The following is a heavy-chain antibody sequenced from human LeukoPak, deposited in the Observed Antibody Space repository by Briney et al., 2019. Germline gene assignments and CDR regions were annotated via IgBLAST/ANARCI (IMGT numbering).Heavy chain of an antibody. CDR1: GFTFDDYG. J-gene: IGHJ4*02. CDR2: INWNGGST. CDR3: ARGYCSSTSCYFDY. V-gene: IGHV3-20*04. Sequence: GGSLRLSCAASGFTFDDYGMSWVRQAPGKGLEWVSGINWNGGSTGYADSVKGRFTISRDNAKNSLYLRMNSLRAEDTALYYCARGYCSSTSCYFDYWGQGTLVTVSS. D-gene: IGHD2-2*01.